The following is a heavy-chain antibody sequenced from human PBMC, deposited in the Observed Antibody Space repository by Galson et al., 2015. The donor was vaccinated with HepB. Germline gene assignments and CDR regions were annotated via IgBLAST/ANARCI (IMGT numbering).Heavy chain of an antibody. D-gene: IGHD2-15*01. Sequence: SVKVSCKAPGYSFTTYAMNWVRQAPGQGLEWMGWINTNTGNPTYAQGFTGRFVFSLDTSVSTTYLQISSLKADDTAVYYCARDPGSGSHFFDYWGQGTLVTVSS. V-gene: IGHV7-4-1*02. CDR3: ARDPGSGSHFFDY. CDR1: GYSFTTYA. J-gene: IGHJ4*02. CDR2: INTNTGNP.